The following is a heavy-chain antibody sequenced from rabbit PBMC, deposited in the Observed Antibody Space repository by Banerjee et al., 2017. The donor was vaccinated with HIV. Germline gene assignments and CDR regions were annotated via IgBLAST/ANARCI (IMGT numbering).Heavy chain of an antibody. V-gene: IGHV1S45*01. CDR2: IDADSSGTT. Sequence: QEQLVESGGGLVQPGGSLKLSCKASGFDFSTYGVNWVRQAPGKGLEWIGCIDADSSGTTYYASWAKGRFTISKTSSTTVTLQMTSLTAADTATYFCARDQTGDGVSVHTLWGPDTLVTVS. CDR3: ARDQTGDGVSVHTL. D-gene: IGHD2-1*01. CDR1: GFDFSTYG. J-gene: IGHJ4*01.